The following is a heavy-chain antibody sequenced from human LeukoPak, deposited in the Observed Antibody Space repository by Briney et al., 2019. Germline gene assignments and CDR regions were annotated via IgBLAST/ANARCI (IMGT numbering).Heavy chain of an antibody. Sequence: PSETLSLTCTVSGGSISNSNYYWGWIRQPPGKGLEWIGSIYYSGSTYYNPSLKSRVTISVDTSNNQFSLKVSSVTAADTAVYYCAKMQNGEDYYYYMDVWGKGTTVTISS. CDR3: AKMQNGEDYYYYMDV. CDR2: IYYSGST. V-gene: IGHV4-39*07. D-gene: IGHD5-24*01. CDR1: GGSISNSNYY. J-gene: IGHJ6*03.